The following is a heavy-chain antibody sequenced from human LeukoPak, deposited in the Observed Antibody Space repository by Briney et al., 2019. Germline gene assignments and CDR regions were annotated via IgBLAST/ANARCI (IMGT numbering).Heavy chain of an antibody. CDR2: IYYSGST. V-gene: IGHV4-59*01. CDR1: GGSISSYY. J-gene: IGHJ4*02. Sequence: PSETLSPTCTVSGGSISSYYWSWIRQPPGKGLEWIGYIYYSGSTNYNPSLKSRVTISVDTSKNQFSLKLSSVTAADTAVYYCARQMKVVGATFFDYWGQGTLVTVPS. D-gene: IGHD1-26*01. CDR3: ARQMKVVGATFFDY.